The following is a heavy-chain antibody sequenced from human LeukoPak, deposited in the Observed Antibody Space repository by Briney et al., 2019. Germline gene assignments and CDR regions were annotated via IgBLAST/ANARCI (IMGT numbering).Heavy chain of an antibody. D-gene: IGHD3-3*01. CDR1: GGSISSGSYY. CDR3: ARNPYYDFWSGYYHNWFDP. Sequence: SETLSLTCTVSGGSISSGSYYWSWIRQPAGKGLEWIGRIYTSGSTNYNPSLKSRVTISVDTSKNQFSLKLSSVTAADTAVYYCARNPYYDFWSGYYHNWFDPWGQGTLVTVSS. V-gene: IGHV4-61*02. CDR2: IYTSGST. J-gene: IGHJ5*02.